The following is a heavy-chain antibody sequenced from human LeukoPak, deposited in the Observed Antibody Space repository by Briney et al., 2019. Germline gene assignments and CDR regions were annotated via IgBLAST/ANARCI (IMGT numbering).Heavy chain of an antibody. V-gene: IGHV3-23*01. Sequence: GGSLRLYCAASGFTFSSYALSWVRQAPGKGLEWVSAISASGGSTYYADSVKGRFTISRDNSKNTLYLQMNSLRADDAAVYYCGRARRGYDFDYWGQGTLVTVSS. CDR3: GRARRGYDFDY. D-gene: IGHD5-12*01. CDR1: GFTFSSYA. CDR2: ISASGGST. J-gene: IGHJ4*02.